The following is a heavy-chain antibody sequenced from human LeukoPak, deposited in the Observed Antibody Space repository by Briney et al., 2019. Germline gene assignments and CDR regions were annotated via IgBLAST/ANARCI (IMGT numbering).Heavy chain of an antibody. CDR2: ISYDGSNK. Sequence: GGSLRLSCAASGFTFSSYAMHWVRQAPGKGLEWVAVISYDGSNKYYADSVKGRFTISRDNSKNTLYLQMNSLRAEDTAVYYCARASSSWSGAFDIWGQGTMVTVSS. V-gene: IGHV3-30*04. CDR1: GFTFSSYA. D-gene: IGHD6-13*01. CDR3: ARASSSWSGAFDI. J-gene: IGHJ3*02.